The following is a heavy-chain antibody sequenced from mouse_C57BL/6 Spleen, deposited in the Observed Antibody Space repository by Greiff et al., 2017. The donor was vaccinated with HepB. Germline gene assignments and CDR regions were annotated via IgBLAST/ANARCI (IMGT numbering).Heavy chain of an antibody. J-gene: IGHJ2*01. D-gene: IGHD1-2*01. Sequence: EVQVVESGGGLVQPGGSLKLSCAASGFTFSDYYMYWVRQTPEKRLEWVAYISNGGGSTYYPDTVKGRFTISRDNAKNTLYLQMSRLKSEDTAMYYCARQTAYYFDYWGQGTTLTVSS. V-gene: IGHV5-12*01. CDR3: ARQTAYYFDY. CDR2: ISNGGGST. CDR1: GFTFSDYY.